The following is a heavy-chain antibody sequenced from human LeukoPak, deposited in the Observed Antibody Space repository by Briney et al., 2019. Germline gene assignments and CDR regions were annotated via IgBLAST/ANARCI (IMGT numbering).Heavy chain of an antibody. CDR2: INHSGST. D-gene: IGHD3-10*01. CDR1: GGSFSGYY. J-gene: IGHJ4*02. V-gene: IGHV4-34*01. Sequence: PSETPSLTCAVYGGSFSGYYWSWIRQPPGKGLEWIGEINHSGSTNYNPSLKSRVTISVDTSKNQFSLKLSSVTAADTAVYYCASQQAPYYYGSGSYWGYYFDYWGQGTLVTVSS. CDR3: ASQQAPYYYGSGSYWGYYFDY.